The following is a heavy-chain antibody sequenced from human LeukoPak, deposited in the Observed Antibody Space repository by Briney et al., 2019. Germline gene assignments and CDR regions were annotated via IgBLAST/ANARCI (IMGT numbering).Heavy chain of an antibody. CDR1: GFTFSSYA. CDR2: ISGSGGST. Sequence: GGSLRLSCAASGFTFSSYAMSWVRQAPGKGLEWVSAISGSGGSTYYADSVKGRFTISRDNSKNTLYLQMNSPRAEDTAVYYCAKTPVLRYFDWFRSDYFDYWGQGTLVTVSS. CDR3: AKTPVLRYFDWFRSDYFDY. D-gene: IGHD3-9*01. J-gene: IGHJ4*02. V-gene: IGHV3-23*01.